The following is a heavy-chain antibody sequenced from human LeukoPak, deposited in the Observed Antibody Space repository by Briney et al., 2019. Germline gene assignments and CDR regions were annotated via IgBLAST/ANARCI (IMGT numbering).Heavy chain of an antibody. CDR2: ISGGGGRT. CDR3: AKAYYDYVWGSYRYFCAFDI. CDR1: GFTFDDYA. V-gene: IGHV3-43*02. D-gene: IGHD3-16*02. Sequence: GGSLRLSCAASGFTFDDYAMHWVRQAPGKGLEWVSLISGGGGRTHYADSVKGRFTISRDNSKNSLYLQMNSLRAEDTAFYYCAKAYYDYVWGSYRYFCAFDIWGQGTMVTVSS. J-gene: IGHJ3*02.